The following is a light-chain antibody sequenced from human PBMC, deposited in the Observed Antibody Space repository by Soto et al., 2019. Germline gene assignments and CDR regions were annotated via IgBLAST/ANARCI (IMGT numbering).Light chain of an antibody. CDR1: QSLLYSSNDKNY. CDR2: WAS. V-gene: IGKV4-1*01. CDR3: RQYLSTRT. J-gene: IGKJ1*01. Sequence: DIVMTQSPDSLAVSLGERATINCKSSQSLLYSSNDKNYLAWYQQKPGHPPQLLIYWASTRESGVPDRFSGSGSGTDFTLTISSLQAEDVAVYYCRQYLSTRTFGQGTKVEIK.